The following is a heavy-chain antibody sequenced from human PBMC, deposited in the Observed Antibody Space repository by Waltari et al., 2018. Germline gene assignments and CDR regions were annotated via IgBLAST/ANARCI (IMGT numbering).Heavy chain of an antibody. CDR1: GYTFIKHD. CDR3: ARVKGNSGYDPFQH. Sequence: QVQLVQSGAEVKKPGASVRVSCKASGYTFIKHDINWVRQAPGQGLEWMGWMNPDRVSTGYSQKFQGRVTMTMNTSVSTAYLELSSLKSEDTAVYFCARVKGNSGYDPFQHWGQGTPVTVSS. CDR2: MNPDRVST. D-gene: IGHD5-12*01. J-gene: IGHJ4*02. V-gene: IGHV1-8*01.